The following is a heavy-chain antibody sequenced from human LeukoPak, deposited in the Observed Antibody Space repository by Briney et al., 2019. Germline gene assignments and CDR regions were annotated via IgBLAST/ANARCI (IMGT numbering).Heavy chain of an antibody. CDR3: AREMYYYDSSGYYPSDYYGMDV. Sequence: SETLSLTCTVSGGSISSYYWSWIRQPPGKGLEWIGYIYYSGSTNYNPSLKSRVTISVDTSKNQFSLKLSSVTAADTAVYYRAREMYYYDSSGYYPSDYYGMDVWGQGTTVTVSS. CDR1: GGSISSYY. CDR2: IYYSGST. V-gene: IGHV4-59*01. J-gene: IGHJ6*02. D-gene: IGHD3-22*01.